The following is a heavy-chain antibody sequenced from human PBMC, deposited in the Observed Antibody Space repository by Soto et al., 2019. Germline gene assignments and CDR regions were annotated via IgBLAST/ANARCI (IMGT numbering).Heavy chain of an antibody. CDR2: IYPGDSDT. Sequence: GESLKISCKGSGYSFTSYWIGWVRQMPGKGLEWMGIIYPGDSDTRYSLSFQGQVTISADKSISTAYLQWSSLKASDTAMYYCARTAAAGKYYYGTDVWGQGTTVTVSS. V-gene: IGHV5-51*01. J-gene: IGHJ6*02. D-gene: IGHD6-13*01. CDR3: ARTAAAGKYYYGTDV. CDR1: GYSFTSYW.